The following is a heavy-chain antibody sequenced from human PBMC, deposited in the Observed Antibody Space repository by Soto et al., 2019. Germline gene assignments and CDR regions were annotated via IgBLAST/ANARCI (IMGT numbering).Heavy chain of an antibody. Sequence: QVLLQESGPGLVKPLETLSLTCTVSGGSISGYDWSWIRQAPGKGLEWIGYIDYSGSTNYNPSLGCPVNISKGTSKTPLPLEVDSVNAADTAVYFCAGGGRYYYNSGTYYSMDVWGKGTTVTVSS. CDR1: GGSISGYD. J-gene: IGHJ6*03. CDR2: IDYSGST. D-gene: IGHD3-10*01. CDR3: AGGGRYYYNSGTYYSMDV. V-gene: IGHV4-59*12.